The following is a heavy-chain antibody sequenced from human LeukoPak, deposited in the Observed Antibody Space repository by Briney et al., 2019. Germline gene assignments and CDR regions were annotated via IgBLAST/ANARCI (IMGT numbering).Heavy chain of an antibody. V-gene: IGHV1-2*02. CDR2: INPNSGGT. Sequence: GASVKVSCKASGYTFTGYYMHWVRQAPGQGLEWMGWINPNSGGTSYAQKFQGRVTMTRDTSINTAYMELSRLRSDDTAVYYCARVSCSGTNCYHGGFDYWGQGTLVTVSS. J-gene: IGHJ4*02. CDR1: GYTFTGYY. D-gene: IGHD2-2*01. CDR3: ARVSCSGTNCYHGGFDY.